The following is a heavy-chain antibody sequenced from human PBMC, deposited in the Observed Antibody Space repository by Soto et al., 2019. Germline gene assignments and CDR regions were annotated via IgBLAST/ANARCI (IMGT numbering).Heavy chain of an antibody. D-gene: IGHD1-26*01. V-gene: IGHV3-23*01. Sequence: EVQLLESGGGLVQPGGYLRISCAASGFTFSSYAMNWVRQAPGKGLEWVSGISASGGRTYYADSVKGRFTISRDNSKSTMYLQMSSLRVEDTAVYKCAKDWDLLRAFDLWGQRTMVTVSS. CDR1: GFTFSSYA. J-gene: IGHJ3*01. CDR3: AKDWDLLRAFDL. CDR2: ISASGGRT.